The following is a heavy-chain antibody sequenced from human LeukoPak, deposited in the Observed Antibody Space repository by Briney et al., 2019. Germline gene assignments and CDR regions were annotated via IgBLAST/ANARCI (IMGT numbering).Heavy chain of an antibody. Sequence: PSETLSLTCTVSGGSISSSSYYWGWIRQPPGKGLEWIGSIYYSGSTYYNPSLKSRVTISVDTSKNQFSLKLSSVTAADTAVYYCARGXTYXXXWSXYYPFDYWGQGTLVTVSS. J-gene: IGHJ4*02. CDR1: GGSISSSSYY. CDR3: ARGXTYXXXWSXYYPFDY. V-gene: IGHV4-39*01. D-gene: IGHD3-3*01. CDR2: IYYSGST.